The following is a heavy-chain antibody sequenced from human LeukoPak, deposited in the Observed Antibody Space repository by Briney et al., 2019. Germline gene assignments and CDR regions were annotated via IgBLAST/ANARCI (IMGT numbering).Heavy chain of an antibody. V-gene: IGHV3-23*01. CDR1: GFTFSSYA. D-gene: IGHD5-18*01. CDR3: AKETRLPIGGAFHI. CDR2: ISGSGSGGST. J-gene: IGHJ3*02. Sequence: GGSLRLSCTASGFTFSSYAMSWVRQAPGKGLEWVSAISGSGSGGSTYYADSVKGRFTISRDNSKNTLYLQMNSLRAEDTAVYYCAKETRLPIGGAFHIWGQGTMVTVSS.